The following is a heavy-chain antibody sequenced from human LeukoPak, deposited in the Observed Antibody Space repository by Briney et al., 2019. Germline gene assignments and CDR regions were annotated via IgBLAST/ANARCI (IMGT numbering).Heavy chain of an antibody. J-gene: IGHJ4*02. Sequence: SETLSLTCTVSGGSISSSSYYWGWIRQPPGKGLEWIGSIYYSGSTYYNPSLKSRVTISVDTSKDQFSLKLSSVTAADTAVYYCARGLRITMIVVVKGFDYWGQGTLVTVSS. CDR3: ARGLRITMIVVVKGFDY. V-gene: IGHV4-39*07. D-gene: IGHD3-22*01. CDR1: GGSISSSSYY. CDR2: IYYSGST.